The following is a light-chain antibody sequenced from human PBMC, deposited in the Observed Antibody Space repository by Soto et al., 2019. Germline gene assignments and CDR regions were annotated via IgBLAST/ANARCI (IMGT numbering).Light chain of an antibody. CDR2: GAS. J-gene: IGKJ4*01. CDR3: QQLNAYPHS. CDR1: QDITKY. V-gene: IGKV1-9*01. Sequence: IQLTQSPSSLSASVGDRVTITCRASQDITKYLAWYLQKPGKAPKLLISGASTLQSGVPSRFSGSGSGTEFTLTVSSLQPEDFATYYCQQLNAYPHSFGGGTKVDIK.